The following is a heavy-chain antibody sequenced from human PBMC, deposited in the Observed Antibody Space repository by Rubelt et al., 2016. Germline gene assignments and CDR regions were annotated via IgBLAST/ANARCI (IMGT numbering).Heavy chain of an antibody. J-gene: IGHJ4*02. V-gene: IGHV4-39*07. Sequence: QLQLQESGPGLVKPSETLSLTCTVSGGSISGTSYYWGWVRQPPGKGLEWIGSIYYSGSTYYNPSLKSRSTISGDTSKNQCSLKLSSVTAADTAVYYCARVYSGYDSYFDYWGQGTLVTVSS. D-gene: IGHD5-12*01. CDR1: GGSISGTSYY. CDR2: IYYSGST. CDR3: ARVYSGYDSYFDY.